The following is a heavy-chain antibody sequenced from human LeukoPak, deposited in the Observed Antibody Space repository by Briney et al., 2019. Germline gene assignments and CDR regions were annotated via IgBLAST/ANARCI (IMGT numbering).Heavy chain of an antibody. J-gene: IGHJ4*02. CDR3: ARDPHPVSDYGSGSHDY. D-gene: IGHD3-10*01. V-gene: IGHV3-74*01. CDR1: GFTFSSYW. CDR2: INTAGSST. Sequence: GGSLRPSCAASGFTFSSYWMHWVRQAPGKGLVWVSRINTAGSSTTYADSVKGRFTISRDNAKNTLYLQMNSLRAEDTAVYYCARDPHPVSDYGSGSHDYWGQGTLVTVSS.